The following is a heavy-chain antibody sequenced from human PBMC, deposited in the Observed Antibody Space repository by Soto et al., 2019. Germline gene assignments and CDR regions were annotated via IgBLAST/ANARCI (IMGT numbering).Heavy chain of an antibody. D-gene: IGHD2-21*01. CDR3: ARARVRRDNKSYGMDV. Sequence: QVQLQESGPGLVKPSQTLSLTCTVSGDSISSGGYYWSWIRQHPGKGLEWIGYIFYTGTTYYNPSLKSPVSVSVYTSKYPFSLKLTSVPAADTAIYYCARARVRRDNKSYGMDVWGQGTTVTVSS. J-gene: IGHJ6*02. V-gene: IGHV4-31*01. CDR2: IFYTGTT. CDR1: GDSISSGGYY.